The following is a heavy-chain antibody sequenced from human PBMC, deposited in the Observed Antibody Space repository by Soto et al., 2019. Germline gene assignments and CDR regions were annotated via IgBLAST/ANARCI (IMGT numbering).Heavy chain of an antibody. J-gene: IGHJ5*02. CDR2: IYYSGST. CDR3: ARYGSGSSGWFDP. CDR1: GGSMSSYY. V-gene: IGHV4-59*01. D-gene: IGHD3-10*01. Sequence: QVQLQESGPGLVKPSETLSLTCTASGGSMSSYYWSWIRQPPGKGLVWIGYIYYSGSTIYNPSLKSRVTMSVDTSKNQFSLKLSSVTAADTAVYYCARYGSGSSGWFDPWGQGTLVTVSS.